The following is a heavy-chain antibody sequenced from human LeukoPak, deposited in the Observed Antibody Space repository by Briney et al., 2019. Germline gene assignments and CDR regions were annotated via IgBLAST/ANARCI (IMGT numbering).Heavy chain of an antibody. CDR3: ARSMMTTVISFDY. Sequence: RPGGSLRLSCAASGFTFDDYAMHWVRQAPGKGLEWVSGISWNSGSIGYADSVKGRFTISRDNAKNSLYLQMNSLRAEDTAVYYCARSMMTTVISFDYWGQGTLVTVSS. D-gene: IGHD4-17*01. CDR2: ISWNSGSI. CDR1: GFTFDDYA. J-gene: IGHJ4*02. V-gene: IGHV3-9*01.